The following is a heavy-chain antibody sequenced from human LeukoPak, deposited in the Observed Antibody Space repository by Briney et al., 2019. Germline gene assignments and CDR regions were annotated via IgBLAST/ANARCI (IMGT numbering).Heavy chain of an antibody. Sequence: SVKVSCKASGGTFSSYAISWVRQAPGQGLEWMGRIIPILGIANYAQKFQGRVTITADKSTSTAYMELSRLRSDDTAVYYCARDPQAAARKFDYWGQGTLVTVSS. CDR3: ARDPQAAARKFDY. D-gene: IGHD6-13*01. J-gene: IGHJ4*02. V-gene: IGHV1-69*04. CDR2: IIPILGIA. CDR1: GGTFSSYA.